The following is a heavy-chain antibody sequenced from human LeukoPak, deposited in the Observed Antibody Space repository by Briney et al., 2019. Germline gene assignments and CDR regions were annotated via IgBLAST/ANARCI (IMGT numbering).Heavy chain of an antibody. CDR1: GFTFSSHS. J-gene: IGHJ4*02. D-gene: IGHD5-24*01. V-gene: IGHV3-48*01. Sequence: GGSLRLSCAASGFTFSSHSMNWVRQAPGKGLEWVSYISSSSSTIYYADSVKGRFTISRDNSKNTLYLQMNSLRAEDTAVYYCAKGGDGYNSLDYWGQGTLVPVS. CDR3: AKGGDGYNSLDY. CDR2: ISSSSSTI.